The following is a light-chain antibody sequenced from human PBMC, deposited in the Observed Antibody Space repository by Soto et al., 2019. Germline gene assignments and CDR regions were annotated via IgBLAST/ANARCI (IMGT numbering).Light chain of an antibody. CDR1: QNISKY. CDR3: QQSYSNAWT. Sequence: DIQMTQSPSSLSASVGDRVTITCRASQNISKYLNWYQQRAGKAPNLLIYYVSTLESWVPSRFSGSGSGTDFTLTVSSLQPEDFGSYYCQQSYSNAWTFGQGTRVDIK. V-gene: IGKV1-39*01. CDR2: YVS. J-gene: IGKJ1*01.